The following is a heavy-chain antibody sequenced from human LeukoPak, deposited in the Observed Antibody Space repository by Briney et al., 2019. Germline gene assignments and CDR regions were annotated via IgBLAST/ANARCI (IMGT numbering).Heavy chain of an antibody. CDR3: AKGGASSGGYDC. V-gene: IGHV3-23*01. CDR1: GFTFSSYA. CDR2: ISASVGT. J-gene: IGHJ4*02. D-gene: IGHD2-15*01. Sequence: GGSLRLSCAASGFTFSSYAMTWVRQAPGKGLEWVPGISASVGTYYADSVKGGFTLSRVNIKKTLHMQMNSLRAEDTAIYYCAKGGASSGGYDCWGQGTLVTVSS.